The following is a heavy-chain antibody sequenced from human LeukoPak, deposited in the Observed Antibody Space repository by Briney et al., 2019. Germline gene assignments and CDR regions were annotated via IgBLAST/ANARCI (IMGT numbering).Heavy chain of an antibody. J-gene: IGHJ6*02. Sequence: PPGGSLRLSCAASGFTFSSYGMHWVRQAPGKGLEWVAVISYDGSNKYYADSVKGRFTISRDNSKNTLYLQMNRLRTEDTAVYYCAGQYSRGWYAVGNYYYGMDVWGQGTTVTVSS. D-gene: IGHD6-19*01. CDR1: GFTFSSYG. CDR3: AGQYSRGWYAVGNYYYGMDV. CDR2: ISYDGSNK. V-gene: IGHV3-30*03.